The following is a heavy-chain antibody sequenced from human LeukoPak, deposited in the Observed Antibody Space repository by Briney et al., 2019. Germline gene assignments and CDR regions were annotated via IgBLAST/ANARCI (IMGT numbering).Heavy chain of an antibody. J-gene: IGHJ4*02. CDR2: INPSGGST. D-gene: IGHD3-3*01. CDR1: GYTFTSYY. Sequence: ASVKVSCKASGYTFTSYYMHWVRQAPGQGLEWMGIINPSGGSTSYAQKFQGRVTMTRDTSTSTVYMELSSLRSEDTAVYYCARGSSLTIFDSYCFDYWGQGTLVTVSS. V-gene: IGHV1-46*01. CDR3: ARGSSLTIFDSYCFDY.